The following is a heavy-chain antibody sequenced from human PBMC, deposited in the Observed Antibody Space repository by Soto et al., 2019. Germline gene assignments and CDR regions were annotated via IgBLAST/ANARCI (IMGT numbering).Heavy chain of an antibody. CDR1: GHTFTSYY. V-gene: IGHV1-46*01. CDR2: INPSGGST. Sequence: ASVKVSCKACGHTFTSYYMHSVRQVPGQGLEWMGIINPSGGSTRYAQRFQGRVTMTRDTSTSTVYMELSSLRSEDTAVYYCARGLIYDSSGYYFDYWGQGTLVTVSS. J-gene: IGHJ4*02. CDR3: ARGLIYDSSGYYFDY. D-gene: IGHD3-22*01.